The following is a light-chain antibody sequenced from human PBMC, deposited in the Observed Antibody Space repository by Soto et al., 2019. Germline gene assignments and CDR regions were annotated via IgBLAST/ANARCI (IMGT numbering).Light chain of an antibody. CDR3: QQCGSSLWT. CDR2: GAS. Sequence: EIVLTQSPGTLSLSPGERATLSCRASQSVSRNSFAWYQQKPGQAPRLVIYGASNRAIGIPDRFSGSGSGTDFTLTINRLAPEDFAVYYCQQCGSSLWTFGQGTKVDIK. V-gene: IGKV3-20*01. CDR1: QSVSRNS. J-gene: IGKJ1*01.